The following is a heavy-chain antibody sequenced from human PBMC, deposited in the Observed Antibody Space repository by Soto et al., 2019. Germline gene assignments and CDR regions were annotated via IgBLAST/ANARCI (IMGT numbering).Heavy chain of an antibody. CDR1: GGSISSGEYY. CDR3: AGGRVVNASGCHYGFDV. CDR2: IYYTGTT. J-gene: IGHJ6*02. Sequence: SETLSLTCIVSGGSISSGEYYWDWIRQPPGKGLEWIGGIYYTGTTYYNPSLKSRVTISVDTSKNQVSLKLSSVTAADTAVYYCAGGRVVNASGCHYGFDVWGQGPTFNVSS. D-gene: IGHD3-3*01. V-gene: IGHV4-30-4*01.